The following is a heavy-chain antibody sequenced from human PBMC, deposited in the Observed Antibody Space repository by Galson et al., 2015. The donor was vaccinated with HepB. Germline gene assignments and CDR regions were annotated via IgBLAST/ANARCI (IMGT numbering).Heavy chain of an antibody. CDR2: INPSAGGT. CDR1: GYTFTSYY. V-gene: IGHV1-46*01. J-gene: IGHJ3*02. Sequence: SVKVSCKASGYTFTSYYMHWVRQAPGQGLEWMGIINPSAGGTSYAQKFQGRVTMTRDTSTSTVYMELSSLRSEDTAVYYCARDGSDAFDIWGQGTKVTVSS. CDR3: ARDGSDAFDI.